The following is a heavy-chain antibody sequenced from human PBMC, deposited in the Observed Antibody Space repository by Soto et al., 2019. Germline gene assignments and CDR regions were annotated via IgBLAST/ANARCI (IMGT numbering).Heavy chain of an antibody. CDR3: ARRQSSSWYGL. D-gene: IGHD6-13*01. CDR1: GGSISSSSYY. CDR2: IYYSGST. V-gene: IGHV4-39*01. Sequence: TLSLTCTVSGGSISSSSYYWGWIRQPPGKGLEWIGSIYYSGSTYYNPSLKSRVTISVDTSKNQFSLKLSSVTAADTAVYYCARRQSSSWYGLWGQGTLVTVSS. J-gene: IGHJ4*02.